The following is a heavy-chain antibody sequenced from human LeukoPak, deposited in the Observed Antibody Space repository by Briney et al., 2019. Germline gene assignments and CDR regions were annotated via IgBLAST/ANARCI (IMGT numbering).Heavy chain of an antibody. Sequence: SETLSLTCAVYGGSFSGYYWSWIRQPPGKGLEWIGEINHSGSTNYNPSLKSRVTISVDTSKNQFSLKLSSVTAADTAVYYCARGPTYYYDSSGYYAWVYWGQGNLVTVSS. CDR2: INHSGST. V-gene: IGHV4-34*01. CDR1: GGSFSGYY. J-gene: IGHJ4*02. D-gene: IGHD3-22*01. CDR3: ARGPTYYYDSSGYYAWVY.